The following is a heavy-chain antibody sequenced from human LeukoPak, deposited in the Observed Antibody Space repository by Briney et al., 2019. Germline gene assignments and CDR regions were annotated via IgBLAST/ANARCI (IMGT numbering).Heavy chain of an antibody. J-gene: IGHJ3*02. CDR1: GFTFSNAW. CDR2: IKSKTDGGTT. CDR3: TTPVGASPRAFDI. Sequence: GGSLRLSCAASGFTFSNAWMSWVRQAPGKGLEWVGRIKSKTDGGTTDYAAPVKGRFTISRDDSKNTLYLQMNSLKTEDTAVYYCTTPVGASPRAFDIWGQGTMVTVSS. V-gene: IGHV3-15*01.